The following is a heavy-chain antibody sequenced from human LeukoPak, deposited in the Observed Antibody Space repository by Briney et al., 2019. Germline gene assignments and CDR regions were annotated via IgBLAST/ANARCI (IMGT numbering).Heavy chain of an antibody. D-gene: IGHD5-18*01. J-gene: IGHJ4*02. V-gene: IGHV3-11*01. CDR1: GFTFSDYY. CDR3: ARGRGYSNGPPDY. CDR2: ISSSGSTI. Sequence: GGSLRLSCEASGFTFSDYYMSWIRQAPGKGLEWVSYISSSGSTIYYADSVKGRFTISRDNAKNSLHLQMNSLRAEDTAIYYCARGRGYSNGPPDYWGQGTLVTVSS.